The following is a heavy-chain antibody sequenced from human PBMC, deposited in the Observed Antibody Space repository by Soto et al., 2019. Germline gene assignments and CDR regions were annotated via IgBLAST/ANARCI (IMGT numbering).Heavy chain of an antibody. V-gene: IGHV3-64*01. D-gene: IGHD6-13*01. Sequence: AGGSLRLSCAASGFTFNNYAMHWVRQVPGKGLEYVAAISSNGGSTSYANSVRDRFTISRDNSKNTLYLQMGSLRPDDMAVYYCVRLYSTSWYYFDYWGQGALVTVSS. J-gene: IGHJ4*02. CDR2: ISSNGGST. CDR3: VRLYSTSWYYFDY. CDR1: GFTFNNYA.